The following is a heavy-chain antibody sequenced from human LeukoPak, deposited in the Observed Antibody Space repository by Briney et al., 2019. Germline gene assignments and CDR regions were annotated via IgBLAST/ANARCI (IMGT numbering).Heavy chain of an antibody. J-gene: IGHJ4*02. D-gene: IGHD4-17*01. CDR2: IYPGDSDT. CDR3: ARNYGDYDY. V-gene: IGHV5-51*01. CDR1: GYSFTSYW. Sequence: GESLRISCKGSGYSFTSYWIGWVRQMPGKGLEWMGIIYPGDSDTRYSPSFEGHVTISVEKSISTAYIQWSSLKASDTAMYYCARNYGDYDYWGQGTLVTVSS.